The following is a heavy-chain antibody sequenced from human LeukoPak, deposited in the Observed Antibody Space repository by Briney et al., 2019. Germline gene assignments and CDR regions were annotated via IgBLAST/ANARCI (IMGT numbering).Heavy chain of an antibody. D-gene: IGHD2-15*01. CDR2: VCHDGGT. V-gene: IGHV4-31*03. J-gene: IGHJ5*02. Sequence: SETLSLTCTVSGGSITSGGYCWSWIRQHPGKGLEWIGYVCHDGGTSYNPSLKRRVTVAIDTSKNQFSLKLNSVTAADTAVFYCAKEGRDSGGYNGWFEPWGQGTLVTVSS. CDR1: GGSITSGGYC. CDR3: AKEGRDSGGYNGWFEP.